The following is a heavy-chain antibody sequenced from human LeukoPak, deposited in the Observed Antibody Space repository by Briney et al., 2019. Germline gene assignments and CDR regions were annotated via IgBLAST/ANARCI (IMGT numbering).Heavy chain of an antibody. D-gene: IGHD1-14*01. CDR1: GFTFSSYS. CDR3: ARGTGNWNHGRFDP. CDR2: ISSSSSYI. Sequence: GGSLRLSCAASGFTFSSYSMNWVRQAPGKGLEWVSSISSSSSYIYYADSVKGRFTISRDNAKNSLYLQMNSLRAEDTAVYYCARGTGNWNHGRFDPWGQGTLVTVSS. J-gene: IGHJ5*02. V-gene: IGHV3-21*01.